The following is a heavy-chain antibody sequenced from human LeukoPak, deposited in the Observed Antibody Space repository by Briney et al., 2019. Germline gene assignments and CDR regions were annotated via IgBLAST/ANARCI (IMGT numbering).Heavy chain of an antibody. D-gene: IGHD3-3*01. CDR1: GFTFSGSA. V-gene: IGHV3-73*01. CDR2: IRSKANSYAT. J-gene: IGHJ4*02. Sequence: GGSLRLSCAASGFTFSGSAMHWVRQASGKGLEWVGRIRSKANSYATAYAASVKGRFTISRDDSKNTAYLQMNSLKTEDTAVYYCTTGAWYYDFWSGSPPLDYWGQGTLVTVSS. CDR3: TTGAWYYDFWSGSPPLDY.